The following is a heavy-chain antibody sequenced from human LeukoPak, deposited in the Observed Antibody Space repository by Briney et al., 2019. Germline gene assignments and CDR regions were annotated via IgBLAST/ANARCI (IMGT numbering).Heavy chain of an antibody. V-gene: IGHV3-66*02. CDR3: AKDPIPGRIAAAGTGWFDY. CDR1: GFTVSSNY. CDR2: IYSGGST. D-gene: IGHD6-13*01. J-gene: IGHJ5*01. Sequence: GGSLRLSCAASGFTVSSNYMSWVRQAPGKGLEWVSVIYSGGSTHHADSVKGRFTISRDNSKNTLYLQMNSLRAEDTAVYYCAKDPIPGRIAAAGTGWFDYWGQGTLVTVSS.